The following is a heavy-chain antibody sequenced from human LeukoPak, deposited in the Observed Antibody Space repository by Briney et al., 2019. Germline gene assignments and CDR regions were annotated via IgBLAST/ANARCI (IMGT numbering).Heavy chain of an antibody. V-gene: IGHV3-74*01. CDR1: GFAFSNYW. J-gene: IGHJ4*02. Sequence: QPGGSLRLSCAASGFAFSNYWMHWVRQAPGKGLMWVSRINSDGSITSYADSVKGRFTISRDDAKNTLYLQMNSLRAEDTGVYYCARAAAVSAIPSDWGQGTLVTVSS. D-gene: IGHD2-15*01. CDR3: ARAAAVSAIPSD. CDR2: INSDGSIT.